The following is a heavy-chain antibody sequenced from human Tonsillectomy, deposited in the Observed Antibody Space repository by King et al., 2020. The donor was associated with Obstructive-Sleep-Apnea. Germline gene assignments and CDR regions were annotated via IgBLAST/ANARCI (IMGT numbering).Heavy chain of an antibody. CDR2: ISDDGRDK. V-gene: IGHV3-30*03. CDR3: AREGITLAGSVDH. Sequence: VQLVESGGGVVQPGRSLRLSCAASGFTFNDYTMHWVRQAPGKGLEGVAVISDDGRDKNYADSVEGRFSISRDKSRNTLHLQMHGLTVEDTAVYYCAREGITLAGSVDHWGQGTRVTVSS. J-gene: IGHJ4*02. D-gene: IGHD6-19*01. CDR1: GFTFNDYT.